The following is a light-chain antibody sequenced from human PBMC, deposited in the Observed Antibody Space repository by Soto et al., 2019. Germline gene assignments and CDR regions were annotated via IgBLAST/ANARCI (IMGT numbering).Light chain of an antibody. Sequence: DIKMTQSPSSLSASVGDRVTITCRASESIARQLNWYQQKPGKAPKLLIYAASSLQNRVPSRFLGGGSGTDFTLTIINLQPEDFATYYCQRSYSALSITFRQGTLLEMK. CDR3: QRSYSALSIT. J-gene: IGKJ5*01. CDR1: ESIARQ. V-gene: IGKV1-39*01. CDR2: AAS.